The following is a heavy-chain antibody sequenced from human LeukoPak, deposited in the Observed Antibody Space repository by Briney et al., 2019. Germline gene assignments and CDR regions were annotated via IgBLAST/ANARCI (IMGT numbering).Heavy chain of an antibody. J-gene: IGHJ4*02. D-gene: IGHD2-2*01. V-gene: IGHV1-3*01. CDR1: GYTFTSYA. CDR2: INAGNGNT. Sequence: ASVKVSCKASGYTFTSYAMHWVRQAPGQRLEWMGWINAGNGNTKYSQKFQGRVTITRDTSASTAYMELSSLRSEDTAVCYCARSYCSSTSCYVYFDYWGQGTLVTVSS. CDR3: ARSYCSSTSCYVYFDY.